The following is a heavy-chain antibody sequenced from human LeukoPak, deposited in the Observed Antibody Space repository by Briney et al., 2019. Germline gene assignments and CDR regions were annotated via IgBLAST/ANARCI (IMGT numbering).Heavy chain of an antibody. CDR2: IYYSGST. CDR3: AIDPGNYFDY. CDR1: GGSISSSSYY. Sequence: SETLSLTCTVSGGSISSSSYYWGWIRQPPGKGLEWIGSIYYSGSTYYNPSLKSRVTISVDTSKNQFSLKLSSVTVADTAVYYCAIDPGNYFDYWGQGTLVTVSS. V-gene: IGHV4-39*07. J-gene: IGHJ4*02.